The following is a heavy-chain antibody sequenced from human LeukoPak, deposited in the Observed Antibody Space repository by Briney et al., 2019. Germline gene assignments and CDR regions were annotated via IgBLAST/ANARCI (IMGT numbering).Heavy chain of an antibody. CDR1: GGSISSSSYY. V-gene: IGHV4-39*01. CDR2: IYHSGST. CDR3: ARLPFYYDSSGYYGTY. D-gene: IGHD3-22*01. Sequence: PSETLPLTCTVSGGSISSSSYYWGWIRQPPGKGLEWIGSIYHSGSTYYNPSLKSRVTISVDTSKNQFSLKLSSVTAADTAVYYCARLPFYYDSSGYYGTYWGQGTLVTVSS. J-gene: IGHJ4*02.